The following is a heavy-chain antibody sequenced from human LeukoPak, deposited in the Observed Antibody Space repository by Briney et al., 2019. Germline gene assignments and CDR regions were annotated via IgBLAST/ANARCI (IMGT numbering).Heavy chain of an antibody. V-gene: IGHV3-64*01. J-gene: IGHJ4*02. CDR1: GFTFSSYA. Sequence: GGSLRLSCAASGFTFSSYAMHWVRQAPGKGLEYVSAISSNGGSTYYANSVKGRFTISRDNAKNSLYLQMNSLRAEDTAVYYCARDLPDYWGQGTLVTVSS. CDR2: ISSNGGST. CDR3: ARDLPDY.